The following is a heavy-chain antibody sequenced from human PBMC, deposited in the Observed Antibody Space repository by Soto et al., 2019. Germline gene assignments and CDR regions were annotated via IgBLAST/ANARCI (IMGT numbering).Heavy chain of an antibody. CDR1: GGSISSYY. V-gene: IGHV4-59*01. CDR3: ARAREDIVVVPAAILGAQDTSDYYYYYGMDV. CDR2: IYYSGST. D-gene: IGHD2-2*02. Sequence: SETLSLTCTVSGGSISSYYWSWIRQPPGKGLEWIGYIYYSGSTNYNPSLKSRVTISVDTSKNQFSLKLSSVTAADTAAYYCARAREDIVVVPAAILGAQDTSDYYYYYGMDVWGQGTTVTVSS. J-gene: IGHJ6*02.